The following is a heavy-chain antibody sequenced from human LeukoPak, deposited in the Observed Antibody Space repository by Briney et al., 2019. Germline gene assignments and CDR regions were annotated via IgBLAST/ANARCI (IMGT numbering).Heavy chain of an antibody. CDR1: GFTFSSYW. V-gene: IGHV3-7*01. CDR2: IKQDGSEK. J-gene: IGHJ4*02. CDR3: ARDLSEVY. D-gene: IGHD2/OR15-2a*01. Sequence: GGSLRLSCAASGFTFSSYWTSWVRQAPGKGLEWVANIKQDGSEKYYVDSVKGRFTISRDNAKNSLYLQMNSLRAEDTAVYYCARDLSEVYWGQETLVTVSS.